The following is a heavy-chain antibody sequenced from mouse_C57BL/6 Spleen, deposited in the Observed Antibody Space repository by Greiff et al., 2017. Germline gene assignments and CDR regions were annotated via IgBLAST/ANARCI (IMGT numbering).Heavy chain of an antibody. J-gene: IGHJ4*01. CDR3: ARGGGSPYAMDY. CDR1: GYTFTSYW. V-gene: IGHV1-59*01. Sequence: QVQLQQPGAELVRPGASVKLSCKASGYTFTSYWMHWVKQRPGQGLEWIGVIDPSDSYTNYNQKFKGKATLTVDTSSSTAYMQLSSLTSEDSAVYYCARGGGSPYAMDYWGQGTSVTVSS. D-gene: IGHD1-1*01. CDR2: IDPSDSYT.